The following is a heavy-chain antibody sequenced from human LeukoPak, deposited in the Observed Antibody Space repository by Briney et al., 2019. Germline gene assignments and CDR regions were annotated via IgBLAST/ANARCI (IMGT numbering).Heavy chain of an antibody. CDR3: ARWGYYDSSGYYHSYFDY. V-gene: IGHV4-39*07. D-gene: IGHD3-22*01. J-gene: IGHJ4*02. CDR2: INHSGST. Sequence: SETLSLTCTVSGGSISSSSYYWGWIRQPPGKGLEWIGEINHSGSTNYNPSLKSRVTISVDTSKNQFSLKLSSVTAADTAVYYCARWGYYDSSGYYHSYFDYWGQGTLVTVSS. CDR1: GGSISSSSYY.